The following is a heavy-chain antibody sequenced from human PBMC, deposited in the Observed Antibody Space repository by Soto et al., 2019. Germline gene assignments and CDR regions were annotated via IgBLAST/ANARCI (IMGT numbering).Heavy chain of an antibody. J-gene: IGHJ4*02. Sequence: QVQLVQSGAEVKKPGASVKVSCKASGYTFTSYGISWVRQAPGQGLEWMGWSSAYNGNTNYAQKLQGRVTMTPDPSTRTAYMELRSLRSDATAVYYCAKTFGYSYAIDYWGQGTLVTVSS. CDR3: AKTFGYSYAIDY. CDR1: GYTFTSYG. D-gene: IGHD5-18*01. CDR2: SSAYNGNT. V-gene: IGHV1-18*01.